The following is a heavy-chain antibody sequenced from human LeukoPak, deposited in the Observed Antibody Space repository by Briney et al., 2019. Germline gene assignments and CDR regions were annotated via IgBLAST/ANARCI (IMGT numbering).Heavy chain of an antibody. CDR1: GGPSSGYY. CDR3: ARGLDCFDP. CDR2: INHSGST. J-gene: IGHJ5*02. Sequence: PSETLSLTCAVYGGPSSGYYWSWIRQPPGRGLEWIGEINHSGSTNYNPSLKSRVTISPDTSRSQFSLKLSSLTAADTAVYYCARGLDCFDPWGQGTLVTVPS. V-gene: IGHV4-34*01.